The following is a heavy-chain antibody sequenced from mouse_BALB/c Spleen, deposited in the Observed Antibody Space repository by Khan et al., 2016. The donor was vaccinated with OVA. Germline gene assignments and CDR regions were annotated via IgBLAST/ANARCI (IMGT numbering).Heavy chain of an antibody. CDR3: ARSGFGGFAY. V-gene: IGHV1-18*01. CDR1: GYSFTDYT. Sequence: VQLKQSGPDLVKPGASMKISCKASGYSFTDYTMNWVKQSRGKNLEWIGLINPYNADTIYTQNFKGKATLTVDKSSSTAYMELLSLTSDDSAVYYCARSGFGGFAYWGQGTLVTVSA. CDR2: INPYNADT. D-gene: IGHD3-1*01. J-gene: IGHJ3*01.